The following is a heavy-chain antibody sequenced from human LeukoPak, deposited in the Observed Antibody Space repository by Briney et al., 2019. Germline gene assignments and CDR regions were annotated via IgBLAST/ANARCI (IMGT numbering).Heavy chain of an antibody. J-gene: IGHJ6*03. CDR2: IWYDGSNK. V-gene: IGHV3-33*01. D-gene: IGHD6-6*01. CDR1: GFTFSSYG. CDR3: ARGGIAARSSYYYYYMDV. Sequence: GGSLRLSCAASGFTFSSYGMHWVRQAPGKGLEWVAVIWYDGSNKYYADSVKGRFTISRDNSKNTLYLQMNSLRAEDTAVYYCARGGIAARSSYYYYYMDVWGKGTTVTVSS.